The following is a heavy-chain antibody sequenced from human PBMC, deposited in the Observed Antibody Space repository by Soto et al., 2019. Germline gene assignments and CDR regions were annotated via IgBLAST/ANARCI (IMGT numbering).Heavy chain of an antibody. V-gene: IGHV3-74*01. J-gene: IGHJ5*02. D-gene: IGHD4-17*01. CDR2: INSDGSST. Sequence: EVQLVESGGGLVQPGGSLRLFCAASGFAFSNYWMHWVRQAPGKGLVWVSRINSDGSSTSYADSVRGRFTISRDNAENALYLQMNSLRAEDTAVYYCARFRVDGDSVPWGQGTLVTVSS. CDR3: ARFRVDGDSVP. CDR1: GFAFSNYW.